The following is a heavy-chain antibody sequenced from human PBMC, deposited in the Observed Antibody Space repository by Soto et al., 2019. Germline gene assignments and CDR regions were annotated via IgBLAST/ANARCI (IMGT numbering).Heavy chain of an antibody. CDR2: ISGSGGST. CDR1: WFTFFSHS. V-gene: IGHV3-23*01. Sequence: AGGSPILSLATPWFTFFSHSLRWGPPAPGEWLEWVSAISGSGGSTYYADSVKGRFTISRDNSKNTLYLQMNSLRAEDTAVYYCVFVSRISGGSPDAFDIWGQGTMVTVSS. CDR3: VFVSRISGGSPDAFDI. D-gene: IGHD2-15*01. J-gene: IGHJ3*02.